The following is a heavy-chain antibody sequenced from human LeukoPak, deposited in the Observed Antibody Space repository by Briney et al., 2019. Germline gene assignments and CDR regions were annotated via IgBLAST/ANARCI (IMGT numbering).Heavy chain of an antibody. CDR2: IWYDGSNK. CDR3: AREDYGGNDY. Sequence: PGGSLRLSCEGSAFIFSGHWMNWVRQAPGKGLEWVAVIWYDGSNKYYADSVKGRFTISRDNSKNTLYLQMNSLRAEDTAVYYCAREDYGGNDYWGQGTLVTVSS. V-gene: IGHV3-33*08. D-gene: IGHD4-17*01. J-gene: IGHJ4*02. CDR1: AFIFSGHW.